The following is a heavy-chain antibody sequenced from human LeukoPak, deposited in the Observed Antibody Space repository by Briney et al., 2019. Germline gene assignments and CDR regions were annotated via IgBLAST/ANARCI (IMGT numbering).Heavy chain of an antibody. D-gene: IGHD2-2*01. Sequence: ASVKVSCTASGYTFTSYGISWVRQAPGQGLEWMGWISAYNGNTNYAQKLQGRVTMTTDTSTSTAYMELRSLRSDDTAVYYCARARYCSSTSCYWWFDPWGQGTLVTVSS. J-gene: IGHJ5*02. CDR2: ISAYNGNT. V-gene: IGHV1-18*01. CDR3: ARARYCSSTSCYWWFDP. CDR1: GYTFTSYG.